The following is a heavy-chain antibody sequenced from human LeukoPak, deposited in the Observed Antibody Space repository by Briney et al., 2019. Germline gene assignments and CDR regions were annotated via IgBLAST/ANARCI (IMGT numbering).Heavy chain of an antibody. D-gene: IGHD3-22*01. CDR1: GGTFSSYA. CDR2: IPPIFGTA. CDR3: ARGGSSSGEYFDY. J-gene: IGHJ4*02. Sequence: SSLKLFCKASGGTFSSYAISWVRRAPGQGLEWIGGIPPIFGTANYAQKFQGRVTITADESTSTAYMELSSLRSEDTAVYYCARGGSSSGEYFDYWGQGTLVTVSS. V-gene: IGHV1-69*01.